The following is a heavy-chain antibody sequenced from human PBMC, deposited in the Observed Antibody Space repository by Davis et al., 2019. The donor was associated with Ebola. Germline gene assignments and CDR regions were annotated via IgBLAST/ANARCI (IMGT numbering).Heavy chain of an antibody. J-gene: IGHJ3*02. CDR1: GFTFSSYA. V-gene: IGHV3-23*01. Sequence: GESLKISCAASGFTFSSYAMSWVRQAPGKGLEWVSVISVSGDITYYADSVKGRFTISRDNSKNTLYLQMNSLRAEDTAVYYCALVWFGELPNAFDIWGQGTMVTVSS. CDR3: ALVWFGELPNAFDI. D-gene: IGHD3-10*01. CDR2: ISVSGDIT.